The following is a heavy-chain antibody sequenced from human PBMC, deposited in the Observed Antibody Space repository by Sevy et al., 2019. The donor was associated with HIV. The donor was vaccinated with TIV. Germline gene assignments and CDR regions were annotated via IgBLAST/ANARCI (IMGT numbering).Heavy chain of an antibody. CDR1: GGSFSGYY. Sequence: SETLSLTCAVYGGSFSGYYWSWIRRPPGKGLEWIGEINHSGSTNYNPSLKSRVTISVDTSKNQFSLKLSSVTAADTAVYYCARGYYYGSGSYFGYWGQGTLVTVSS. D-gene: IGHD3-10*01. CDR3: ARGYYYGSGSYFGY. V-gene: IGHV4-34*01. CDR2: INHSGST. J-gene: IGHJ4*02.